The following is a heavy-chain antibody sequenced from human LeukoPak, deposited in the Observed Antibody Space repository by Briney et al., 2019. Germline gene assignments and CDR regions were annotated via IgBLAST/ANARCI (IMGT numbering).Heavy chain of an antibody. Sequence: SETLSLTCTVSGGSISSSSYYWGWIRQPPGKGLEWIGSIYYSGSTYYNPSLKSRVTISVDTSKNQFSLKLSSVTAADTAVYYCAGTGGGYSSTWYGGGWFDPWGQGTLVTVSS. CDR1: GGSISSSSYY. V-gene: IGHV4-39*07. CDR2: IYYSGST. D-gene: IGHD6-13*01. CDR3: AGTGGGYSSTWYGGGWFDP. J-gene: IGHJ5*02.